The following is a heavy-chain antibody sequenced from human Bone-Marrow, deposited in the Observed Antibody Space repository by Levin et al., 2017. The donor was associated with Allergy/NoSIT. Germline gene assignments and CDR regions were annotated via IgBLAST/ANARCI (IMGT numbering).Heavy chain of an antibody. J-gene: IGHJ6*02. CDR2: ISYDGSNK. V-gene: IGHV3-30*18. D-gene: IGHD3-3*01. Sequence: GESLKISCAASGFTFSSYGMHWVRQAPGKGLEWVAVISYDGSNKYYADSVKGRFTISRDNSKNTLYLQMNSLRAEDTAVYYCAKEVCNTICGVVTYYYYGSDVWGQGTTVNVS. CDR1: GFTFSSYG. CDR3: AKEVCNTICGVVTYYYYGSDV.